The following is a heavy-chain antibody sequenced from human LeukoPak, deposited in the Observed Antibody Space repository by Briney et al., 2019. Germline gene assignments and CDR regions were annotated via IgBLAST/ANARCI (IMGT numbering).Heavy chain of an antibody. J-gene: IGHJ6*03. D-gene: IGHD3-10*01. CDR2: IRYDGSNK. CDR3: AKDINSITMVRGFSKPNYYYYYMDV. CDR1: GFTFSSYG. V-gene: IGHV3-30*02. Sequence: PGGSLRLSCAASGFTFSSYGMHWVRQAPGKGLEWVAFIRYDGSNKYYADSVKGRFTISRDNSKNTLYLQMNSLRAEDTAVYYCAKDINSITMVRGFSKPNYYYYYMDVWGKGTTVAISS.